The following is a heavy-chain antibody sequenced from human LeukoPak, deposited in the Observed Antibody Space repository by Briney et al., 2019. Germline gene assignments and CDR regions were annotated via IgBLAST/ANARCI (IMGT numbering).Heavy chain of an antibody. CDR2: MNPNSGNT. J-gene: IGHJ4*02. CDR1: GYTFTSYD. D-gene: IGHD6-13*01. Sequence: GASVKVSCKASGYTFTSYDINWVRQATGQGLEWMGWMNPNSGNTGYAQKFQGRVTNTRNTSISTAYMELSSLRSEDTAVYYCARGGSSWYREEGFDYWGQGTLVTVSS. CDR3: ARGGSSWYREEGFDY. V-gene: IGHV1-8*03.